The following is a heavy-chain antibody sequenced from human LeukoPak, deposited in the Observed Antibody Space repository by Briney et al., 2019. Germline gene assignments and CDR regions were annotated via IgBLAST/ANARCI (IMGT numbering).Heavy chain of an antibody. CDR3: ARRTSDTAMVDYYYMDV. J-gene: IGHJ6*03. CDR2: MNPNSGNT. Sequence: ASVKVSCKASGYTFTSYDINWVRQATGQGLEWMGWMNPNSGNTGYAQKFQGRVTMTRNTSISTAYMELSSLGSEDTAVYYCARRTSDTAMVDYYYMDVWGKGTTVTVSS. D-gene: IGHD5-18*01. V-gene: IGHV1-8*01. CDR1: GYTFTSYD.